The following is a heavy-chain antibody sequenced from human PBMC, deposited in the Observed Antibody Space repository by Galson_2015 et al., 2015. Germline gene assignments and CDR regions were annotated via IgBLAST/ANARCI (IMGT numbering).Heavy chain of an antibody. D-gene: IGHD6-19*01. CDR1: GFTFSSYS. V-gene: IGHV3-48*02. CDR3: VRDWQWGFDF. Sequence: SLRLSCAASGFTFSSYSMNWVRQAPGKGLEWISYIRSSDGMILCADSVKGRFTISTDLAKNSLFLQMDSLRDEDTAVYYCVRDWQWGFDFWGQGTLVTVSS. CDR2: IRSSDGMI. J-gene: IGHJ4*02.